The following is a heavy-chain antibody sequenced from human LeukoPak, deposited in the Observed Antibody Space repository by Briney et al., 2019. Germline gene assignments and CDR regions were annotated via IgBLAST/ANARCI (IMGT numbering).Heavy chain of an antibody. CDR3: AKERITMVRGVILHYYYYGMDV. Sequence: PGRSLRLSCAASGFTFSNYGIHWVRQAPGKGLEWVAVISYDGSNKYYGDSVKGRFTISRDNSKNTLYLQMNSLRAEDTAVYYCAKERITMVRGVILHYYYYGMDVWGQGTTVTVSS. J-gene: IGHJ6*02. D-gene: IGHD3-10*01. CDR2: ISYDGSNK. CDR1: GFTFSNYG. V-gene: IGHV3-30*18.